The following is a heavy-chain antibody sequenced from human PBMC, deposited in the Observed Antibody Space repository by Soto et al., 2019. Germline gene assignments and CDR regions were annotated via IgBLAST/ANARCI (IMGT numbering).Heavy chain of an antibody. CDR2: IIPIFGTA. D-gene: IGHD2-21*02. CDR3: ARDCSDCYHYYYYYGMDV. CDR1: GGTFSSYA. J-gene: IGHJ6*02. Sequence: QVQLVQSGAEVKKPGSSVKVSCKASGGTFSSYAISWVRQAPGQGLEWMGGIIPIFGTANYAQKFQGRVTSTADESTSTAYMELSSMRSEDTAVYYCARDCSDCYHYYYYYGMDVWGQGTTVTVSS. V-gene: IGHV1-69*12.